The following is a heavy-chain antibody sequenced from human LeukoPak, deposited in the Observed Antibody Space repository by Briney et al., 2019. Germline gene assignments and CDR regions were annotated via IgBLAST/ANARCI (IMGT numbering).Heavy chain of an antibody. J-gene: IGHJ5*02. V-gene: IGHV4-59*02. D-gene: IGHD7-27*01. Sequence: PSETLSLTCTVSGASVTDYYWSWIRQSPGKGLEWVSYIHHSGNSDYNPSLRSRVTTSLDTSKNQFSLNLISVTAADTAVYYCTRGHWGLQSWSQGTLVTVSS. CDR2: IHHSGNS. CDR3: TRGHWGLQS. CDR1: GASVTDYY.